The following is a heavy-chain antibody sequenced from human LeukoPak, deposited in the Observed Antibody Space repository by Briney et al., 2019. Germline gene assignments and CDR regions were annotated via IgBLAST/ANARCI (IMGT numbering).Heavy chain of an antibody. V-gene: IGHV4-38-2*02. J-gene: IGHJ4*02. CDR3: ARAVGATYFDY. Sequence: SETLSLTCTVSGYSISSGYYWGWIRQPPGKGLEWIGSIYHSGSTYYNPSLKSRVTISVDTSKNQFSLKLSSVTAADTAVDYCARAVGATYFDYWGQGTLVTVSS. CDR2: IYHSGST. D-gene: IGHD1-26*01. CDR1: GYSISSGYY.